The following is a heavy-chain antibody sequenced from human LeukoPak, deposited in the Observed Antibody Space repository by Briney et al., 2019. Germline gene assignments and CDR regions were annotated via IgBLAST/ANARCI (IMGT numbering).Heavy chain of an antibody. D-gene: IGHD1-26*01. CDR2: IGGSGSPI. CDR1: GFTFSIYE. CDR3: VRRITGSYLAGQFDY. V-gene: IGHV3-48*03. J-gene: IGHJ4*02. Sequence: GGSLRLSCAASGFTFSIYEMNWVRQAPGKELEWVSYIGGSGSPIYYADSVKGRFTISRDNAKNSLFLQMNSLRAEDTAIYYCVRRITGSYLAGQFDYWGQGTLVTVSS.